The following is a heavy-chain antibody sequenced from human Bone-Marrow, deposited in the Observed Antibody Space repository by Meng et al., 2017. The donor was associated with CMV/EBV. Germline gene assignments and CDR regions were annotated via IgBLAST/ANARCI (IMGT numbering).Heavy chain of an antibody. D-gene: IGHD1-14*01. CDR2: INHSGST. CDR3: ARRTTLFDY. CDR1: GGSISSYY. Sequence: GSLRLSCSVSGGSISSYYWSWIRQPPGKGLEWIGEINHSGSTNYNPSLKSRVTISVDTSKNQFSLKLSSVTAADTAVYYCARRTTLFDYWGQGTLVTVSS. J-gene: IGHJ4*02. V-gene: IGHV4-34*01.